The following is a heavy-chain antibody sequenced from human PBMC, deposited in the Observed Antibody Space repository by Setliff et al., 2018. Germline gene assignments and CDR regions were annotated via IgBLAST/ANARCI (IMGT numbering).Heavy chain of an antibody. CDR3: ARDRGGTNPWFDF. V-gene: IGHV3-53*01. J-gene: IGHJ5*01. Sequence: LRLSCVVSGFTVSNDFMGWVRQAPGKGLEWVSVIYNIGETRYADSVKGRFTISRDKSKNTLYLHLSSLRAEDTATYYCARDRGGTNPWFDFWGQGTLVTVSS. CDR2: IYNIGET. CDR1: GFTVSNDF. D-gene: IGHD3-10*01.